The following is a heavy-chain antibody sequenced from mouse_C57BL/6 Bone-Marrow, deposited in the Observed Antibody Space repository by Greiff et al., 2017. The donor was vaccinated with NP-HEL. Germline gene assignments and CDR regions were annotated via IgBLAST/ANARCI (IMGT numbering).Heavy chain of an antibody. D-gene: IGHD1-1*02. CDR3: DRASYGGCAY. Sequence: VQLQQSVAELVRPGASVKLSCTASGFTIKNTYMHWVKQRPEQGLEWIGRIDPANGNAKYAPKFQGKATITADTSSNTAYLQLSSLTSEDSAIYDCDRASYGGCAYWGQGTRVTVSA. CDR2: IDPANGNA. J-gene: IGHJ3*01. CDR1: GFTIKNTY. V-gene: IGHV14-3*01.